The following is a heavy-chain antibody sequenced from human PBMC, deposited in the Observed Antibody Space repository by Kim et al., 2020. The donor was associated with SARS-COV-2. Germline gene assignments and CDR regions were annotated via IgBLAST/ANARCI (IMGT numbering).Heavy chain of an antibody. CDR1: GFTFSSYA. D-gene: IGHD6-6*01. CDR2: ISGSGTNT. CDR3: AKDAYIAARFGWFDP. Sequence: GGSLRLSCAASGFTFSSYAMSCVRQAPGKGLEWVSAISGSGTNTYFADSVKGRFTISRDNSKNTLFLQMNSLRAEDTAIYYCAKDAYIAARFGWFDPWGQGTLVTVSS. J-gene: IGHJ5*02. V-gene: IGHV3-23*01.